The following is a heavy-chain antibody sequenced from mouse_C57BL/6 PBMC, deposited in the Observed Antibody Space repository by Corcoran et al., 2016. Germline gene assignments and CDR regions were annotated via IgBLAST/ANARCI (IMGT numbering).Heavy chain of an antibody. CDR2: INPYNGGT. CDR3: ARHDPYAMDY. V-gene: IGHV1-19*01. J-gene: IGHJ4*01. Sequence: EVQLQQSGPVLVKPGASVKMSCKASGYTFTDYYMNWVKQSHGKSLEWIGVINPYNGGTSYNQKFKGKATLTVDKSSSTAYMELNSLTSEDSAVYYWARHDPYAMDYWGQGTSVTVSS. CDR1: GYTFTDYY.